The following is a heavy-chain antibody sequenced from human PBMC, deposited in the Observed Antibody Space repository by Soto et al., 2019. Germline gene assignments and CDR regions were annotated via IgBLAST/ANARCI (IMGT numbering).Heavy chain of an antibody. J-gene: IGHJ1*01. CDR3: ARHTPAMSISEH. CDR1: GGSISSSSYY. CDR2: IYYIGST. V-gene: IGHV4-39*01. Sequence: QLQLQESGPGLVKPSETLSLTCTVSGGSISSSSYYWGWNRQPPGQGLEWMGSIYYIGSTYSNPSLERRITVSVDTSKNQFTLELSSVTAAVTAVYYCARHTPAMSISEHWVQGPLVTVYS.